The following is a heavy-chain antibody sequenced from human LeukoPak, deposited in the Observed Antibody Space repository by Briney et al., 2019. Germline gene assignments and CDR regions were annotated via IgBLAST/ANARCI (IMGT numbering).Heavy chain of an antibody. D-gene: IGHD3-10*01. CDR3: ARVGIRGVTIFDY. CDR2: IYTSGST. V-gene: IGHV4-4*07. J-gene: IGHJ4*02. CDR1: GGSISSCY. Sequence: SETLSLTCTVSGGSISSCYWTWIRQPAGKGLEWIGRIYTSGSTNYNPSLKSRVTMSVDTSKNQFFLKLSSVTAADSTVYYCARVGIRGVTIFDYWGQGTLVTVSS.